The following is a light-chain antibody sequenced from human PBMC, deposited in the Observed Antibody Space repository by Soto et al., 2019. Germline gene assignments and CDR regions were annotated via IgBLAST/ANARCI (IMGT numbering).Light chain of an antibody. Sequence: QSALTQPASVSGSPGQSITISCTGTSIDVGGYNYVSWYLQHPGKAPKLIIYDVSNRPSGGSNRFSGSKSGNTASLTISGLQAEDEADYYCSSYTATSALVFGGGTKLTVL. V-gene: IGLV2-14*03. J-gene: IGLJ2*01. CDR1: SIDVGGYNY. CDR3: SSYTATSALV. CDR2: DVS.